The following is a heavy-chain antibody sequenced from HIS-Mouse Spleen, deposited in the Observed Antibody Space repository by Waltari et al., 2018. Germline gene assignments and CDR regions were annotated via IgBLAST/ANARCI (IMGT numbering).Heavy chain of an antibody. D-gene: IGHD6-13*01. CDR1: GGSISSSSYY. CDR3: AREIPYSSSWYDWYFDL. Sequence: QLQLQESGPGLVKPSETLSLTCTVSGGSISSSSYYWGWIRQPPGKGLEWIGSIYYSWRTYSNPSLTSRVTISVDTSKNQFSLKLSSVTAADTAVYYCAREIPYSSSWYDWYFDLWGRGTLVTVSS. J-gene: IGHJ2*01. CDR2: IYYSWRT. V-gene: IGHV4-39*07.